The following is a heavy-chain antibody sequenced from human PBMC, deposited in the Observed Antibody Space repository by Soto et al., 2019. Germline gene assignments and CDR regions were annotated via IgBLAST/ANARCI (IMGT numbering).Heavy chain of an antibody. CDR2: ISGNGGFT. CDR1: RFSFTYSA. V-gene: IGHV3-23*01. CDR3: VRETKNAFDV. Sequence: PGGSLRLSCAASRFSFTYSAMSWVRQAPGKGLECVSGISGNGGFTYYADSVKGRFIISRDNSKDTVDLQMNSLRADDTAVYYCVRETKNAFDVWGQGTVVTVSS. J-gene: IGHJ3*01.